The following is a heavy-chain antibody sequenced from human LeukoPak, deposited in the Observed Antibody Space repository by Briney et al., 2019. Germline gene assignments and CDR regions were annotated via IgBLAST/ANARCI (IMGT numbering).Heavy chain of an antibody. J-gene: IGHJ5*02. Sequence: SGPTLVKPPQTLTLTCTFSGFSLRTRGVGVGWIRQPPGKALEWLPLIYWDDDKRYSPSLKSRLTITKDTSKNQVVLTMTNMDPVDTATYYCAHRRDSSSWYGDNWFDPWGQGTLVTVSS. CDR1: GFSLRTRGVG. CDR2: IYWDDDK. CDR3: AHRRDSSSWYGDNWFDP. D-gene: IGHD6-13*01. V-gene: IGHV2-5*02.